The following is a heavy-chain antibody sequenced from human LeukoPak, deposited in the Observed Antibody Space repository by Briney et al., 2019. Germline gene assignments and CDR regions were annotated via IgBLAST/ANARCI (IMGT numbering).Heavy chain of an antibody. CDR1: GPSFTSYY. CDR3: ARRRTLDY. V-gene: IGHV4-34*01. Sequence: PPQTRSLTCAVFGPSFTSYYWSWIRQPPGNVLEWIGEINHSGSTNYNPSLKTRVTISVDTSKNQFSLKLSSVTGADAAEYYCARRRTLDYWGQGTLVTVSS. J-gene: IGHJ4*02. CDR2: INHSGST.